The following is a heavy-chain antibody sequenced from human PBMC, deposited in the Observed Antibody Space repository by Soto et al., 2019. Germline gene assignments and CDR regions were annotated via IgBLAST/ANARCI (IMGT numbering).Heavy chain of an antibody. D-gene: IGHD3-10*01. CDR1: GYTFTSYY. CDR2: INPGGGST. CDR3: ARSRITMVRGVIYGMDV. Sequence: GASVKVSCKASGYTFTSYYMHWVRQAPGQGLEWMGIINPGGGSTSYAQKFQGRVTMTRDTSTSTVYMELSSLRSEDTAVYYCARSRITMVRGVIYGMDVWGQGTTVTVSS. V-gene: IGHV1-46*01. J-gene: IGHJ6*02.